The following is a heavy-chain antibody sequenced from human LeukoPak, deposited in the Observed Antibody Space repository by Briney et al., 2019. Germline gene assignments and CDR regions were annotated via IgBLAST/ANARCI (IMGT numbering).Heavy chain of an antibody. V-gene: IGHV4-4*07. D-gene: IGHD2-21*02. Sequence: SETLSLTCTVSGGSISSYYWSWIRQPAGKGLEWIGRIYTSGSTNYNPSLKSRVTISVDTSKNQFSLKLSSVTAADTAVYYCARVSRKVVTAHAFDYWGQGTLVTVSS. CDR3: ARVSRKVVTAHAFDY. J-gene: IGHJ4*02. CDR2: IYTSGST. CDR1: GGSISSYY.